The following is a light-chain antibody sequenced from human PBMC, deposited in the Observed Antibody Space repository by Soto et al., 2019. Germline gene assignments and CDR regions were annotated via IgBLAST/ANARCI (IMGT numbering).Light chain of an antibody. Sequence: QSALTQPASVSGSLGQSVTISCTGTSRDVGCYNFFSWYQQHPGQAPKLMLYNVYDRPSGISHRFSGSRSGNTASLTISGLQAEDEAHYYCNSYTSSSTLVFGGGTKVTVL. CDR3: NSYTSSSTLV. J-gene: IGLJ2*01. V-gene: IGLV2-14*03. CDR2: NVY. CDR1: SRDVGCYNF.